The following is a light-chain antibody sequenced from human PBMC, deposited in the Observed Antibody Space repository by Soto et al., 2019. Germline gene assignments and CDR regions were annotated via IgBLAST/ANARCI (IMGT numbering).Light chain of an antibody. CDR1: QSLLYRSNNKNY. J-gene: IGKJ3*01. V-gene: IGKV4-1*01. CDR2: WAS. CDR3: QQYYASLQI. Sequence: DIVMTQSPDSLAVSLGERATINCKSSQSLLYRSNNKNYLAWYQQKPGQPPKLLIYWASTRESGVPDRFSGSGFGTDFTLTISSLQAKDGEFYYFQQYYASLQIFAPGTKVDIK.